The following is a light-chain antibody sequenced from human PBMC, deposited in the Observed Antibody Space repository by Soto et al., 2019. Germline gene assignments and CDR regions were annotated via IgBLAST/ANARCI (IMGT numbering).Light chain of an antibody. J-gene: IGKJ4*01. V-gene: IGKV1-39*01. CDR2: GTS. CDR3: QQFYSPVLS. Sequence: DVQMTQSPSSLSASIGDRVTLTCRASQNIAEFLNWYQVKSDKGPKLLIYGTSTLQSGVPSRFSGGGSGTEFSLTVSNLQPEDFAVYYCQQFYSPVLSFGGGTRVELK. CDR1: QNIAEF.